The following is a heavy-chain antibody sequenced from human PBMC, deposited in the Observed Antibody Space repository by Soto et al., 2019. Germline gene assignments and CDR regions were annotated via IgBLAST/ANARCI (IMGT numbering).Heavy chain of an antibody. Sequence: EVQLLESGGGLVQPGGSLRLSCAASGFTFSSYAMSWVRQAPGKGLEWVSGISGSDGSTYYADSVKGRFTISRDNSKNTLYLQRNSLRAEDTSVYYCAKDSAYPAAEPDYWGQGTLFTVSS. CDR1: GFTFSSYA. CDR2: ISGSDGST. J-gene: IGHJ4*02. CDR3: AKDSAYPAAEPDY. V-gene: IGHV3-23*01. D-gene: IGHD6-13*01.